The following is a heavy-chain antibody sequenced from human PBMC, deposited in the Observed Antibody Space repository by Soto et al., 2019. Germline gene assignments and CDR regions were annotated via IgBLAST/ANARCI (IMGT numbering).Heavy chain of an antibody. CDR2: IYWDDDK. V-gene: IGHV2-5*02. CDR3: AHRQRTVYFDY. CDR1: GFSLSTSGVG. Sequence: QITLKESGPPLVKPTQTLTLTCTFSGFSLSTSGVGVGWIRQPPGKALEWLALIYWDDDKRYSPSLKSRLTITEDTSTNQVVLTMTNMDPVDTATYYCAHRQRTVYFDYWGQGTLVTVSS. J-gene: IGHJ4*02. D-gene: IGHD4-17*01.